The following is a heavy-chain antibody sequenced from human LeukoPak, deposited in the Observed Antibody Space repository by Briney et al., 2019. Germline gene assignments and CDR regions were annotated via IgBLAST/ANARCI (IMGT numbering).Heavy chain of an antibody. CDR3: ARDLSGIAVAGYYYYGMDV. V-gene: IGHV4-4*02. CDR1: GGSISSSNW. Sequence: SGTLSLTCAVSGGSISSSNWWSWVRQPPGKGLEWIGEIYHSGSTNYNPSLKSRVTISVDKSKNQFSLKLSSVTAADTAVYYCARDLSGIAVAGYYYYGMDVWGQGTTVTVSS. D-gene: IGHD6-19*01. J-gene: IGHJ6*02. CDR2: IYHSGST.